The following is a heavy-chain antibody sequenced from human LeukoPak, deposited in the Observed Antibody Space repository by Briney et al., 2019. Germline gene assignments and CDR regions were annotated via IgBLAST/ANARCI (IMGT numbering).Heavy chain of an antibody. D-gene: IGHD3-10*01. Sequence: SETLSLTCTVSSGSISSYYWSWIRQPPGKGLEWIGYIYYSGSTNYNPSLKSRVTISVDTSKNQFSLKLSSVTAADTAVYYCARVAGSYYNPLDYWGQGTLVTVSS. CDR3: ARVAGSYYNPLDY. V-gene: IGHV4-59*08. J-gene: IGHJ4*02. CDR1: SGSISSYY. CDR2: IYYSGST.